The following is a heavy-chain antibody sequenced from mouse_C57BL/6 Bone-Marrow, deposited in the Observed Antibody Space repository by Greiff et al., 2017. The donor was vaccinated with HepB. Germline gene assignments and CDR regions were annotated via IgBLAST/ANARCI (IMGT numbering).Heavy chain of an antibody. CDR2: IRNKANGYTT. Sequence: EVKLQESGGGLVQPGGSLSLSCAASGFTFTDYYMSWVRQPPGKALEWLGFIRNKANGYTTEYSASVKGRFTISRDNSQSILYLQMNALRAEDSATYYCARSSTMVTTLDYWGQGTTLTVSS. CDR1: GFTFTDYY. J-gene: IGHJ2*01. D-gene: IGHD2-2*01. V-gene: IGHV7-3*01. CDR3: ARSSTMVTTLDY.